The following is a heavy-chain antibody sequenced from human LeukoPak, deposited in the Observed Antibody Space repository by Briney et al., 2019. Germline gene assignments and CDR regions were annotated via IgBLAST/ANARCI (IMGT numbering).Heavy chain of an antibody. Sequence: SETLSLTCTVSGGSISSSSYYWGWIRQPPGKGLEWIGSIYYSGSTYYNPSLKSRVTISVDTSKNQFSLKLSSVTAADTAVYYCARAYSSSWWDYFDYWGQGTLVTVSS. V-gene: IGHV4-39*07. CDR3: ARAYSSSWWDYFDY. CDR1: GGSISSSSYY. D-gene: IGHD6-13*01. CDR2: IYYSGST. J-gene: IGHJ4*02.